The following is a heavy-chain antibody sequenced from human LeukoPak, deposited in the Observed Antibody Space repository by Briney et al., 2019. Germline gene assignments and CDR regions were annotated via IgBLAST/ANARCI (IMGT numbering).Heavy chain of an antibody. CDR2: IIPIFGTA. Sequence: SVKVSCKASGGTFSSYAISWVRQAPGQGLEWMGGIIPIFGTANYAQKFQGRVTITTDESTSTAYMELSSLRSEDTAVYYCARETIGYCSGGSCYSAFDIWGQGTMVTVSS. V-gene: IGHV1-69*05. CDR1: GGTFSSYA. D-gene: IGHD2-15*01. CDR3: ARETIGYCSGGSCYSAFDI. J-gene: IGHJ3*02.